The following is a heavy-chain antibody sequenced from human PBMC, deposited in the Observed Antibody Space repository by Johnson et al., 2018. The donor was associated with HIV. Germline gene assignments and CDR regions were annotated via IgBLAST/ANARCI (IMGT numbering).Heavy chain of an antibody. CDR3: AREATYYDYVWGSYAFDI. CDR1: GFTFSSYG. J-gene: IGHJ3*02. V-gene: IGHV3-30*03. CDR2: ISYDGSNK. Sequence: VQLVESGGGVVQPGRSLRLSCAASGFTFSSYGMHWVRQAPGKGLEWVAVISYDGSNKYYADSVKGRFTISRNNSKNKLYLQMNSLRAEDTAGYYCAREATYYDYVWGSYAFDIWGQGTMVTVSS. D-gene: IGHD3-16*01.